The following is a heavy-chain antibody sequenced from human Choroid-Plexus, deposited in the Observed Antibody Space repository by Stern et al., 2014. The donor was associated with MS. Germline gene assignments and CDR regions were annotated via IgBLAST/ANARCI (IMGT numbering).Heavy chain of an antibody. Sequence: VHLVESGGGVVQPGRPLRLSCVASGFTFGSCAMHWVRQAPGKGLEWVAGVSYDGSNKYYADSVKGRFTISRDNSQNTLYMQMSSLRPEDTAVYYCAKDRQYLTYFCDHWGQGSLVTVSS. D-gene: IGHD2/OR15-2a*01. CDR3: AKDRQYLTYFCDH. V-gene: IGHV3-30*18. CDR2: VSYDGSNK. CDR1: GFTFGSCA. J-gene: IGHJ5*02.